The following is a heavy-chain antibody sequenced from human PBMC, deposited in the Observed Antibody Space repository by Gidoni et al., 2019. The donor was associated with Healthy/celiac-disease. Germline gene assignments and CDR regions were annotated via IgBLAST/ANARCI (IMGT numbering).Heavy chain of an antibody. Sequence: QVQLQESGPGLVKPSQTLSLTCPVSGGSISRGGYYWSWIRQHPGKGLEWIGYIYYSGSTYYNPSLKSRVTISVDTSKNQFALKLSSVTAADTAVYYCARRSYYDSSGYYPFWGQGTLVTVSS. V-gene: IGHV4-31*03. CDR1: GGSISRGGYY. D-gene: IGHD3-22*01. J-gene: IGHJ4*02. CDR2: IYYSGST. CDR3: ARRSYYDSSGYYPF.